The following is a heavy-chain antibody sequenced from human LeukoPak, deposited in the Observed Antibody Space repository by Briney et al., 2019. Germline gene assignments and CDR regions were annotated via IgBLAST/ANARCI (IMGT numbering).Heavy chain of an antibody. Sequence: KPSETLSLTCAVYGGSFSGYYWSWIRQPPGKGLEWIGYIYYSGSTYYNPSLKSRVTISVDTSKNQFSLKLSSVTAADTAVYYCASGPIYGSGYYYMDVWGKGTTVTVSS. V-gene: IGHV4-30-4*08. CDR3: ASGPIYGSGYYYMDV. CDR1: GGSFSGYY. J-gene: IGHJ6*03. CDR2: IYYSGST. D-gene: IGHD2/OR15-2a*01.